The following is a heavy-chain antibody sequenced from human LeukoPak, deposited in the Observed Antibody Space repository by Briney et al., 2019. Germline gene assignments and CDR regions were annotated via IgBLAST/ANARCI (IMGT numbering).Heavy chain of an antibody. Sequence: SETLSLTCTVSGGSISSCYWSWIRQPAGKGLEWIGRIYTSGSTNYNPSLKSRVTMSVDTSKNQFSLKLSSVTAADTAVYYCAREDYYGSGSYPGYGNYYYMDVWGKGTTVTVSS. D-gene: IGHD3-10*01. J-gene: IGHJ6*03. CDR2: IYTSGST. V-gene: IGHV4-4*07. CDR1: GGSISSCY. CDR3: AREDYYGSGSYPGYGNYYYMDV.